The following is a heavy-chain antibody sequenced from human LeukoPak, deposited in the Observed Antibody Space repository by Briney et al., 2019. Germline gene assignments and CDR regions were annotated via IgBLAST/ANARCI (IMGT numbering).Heavy chain of an antibody. V-gene: IGHV6-1*01. CDR3: ARIQGAREDNYYYGMDV. D-gene: IGHD1-26*01. CDR2: TYYRSKWYN. CDR1: GDSVSSNSAA. J-gene: IGHJ6*02. Sequence: SQTLSLTCAISGDSVSSNSAAWNWIRQSPSRGLEWLGRTYYRSKWYNDYAVSVKSRITINPDTSKNQFSLQLNSVTPEDTAVYYCARIQGAREDNYYYGMDVWGQGTTVTVSS.